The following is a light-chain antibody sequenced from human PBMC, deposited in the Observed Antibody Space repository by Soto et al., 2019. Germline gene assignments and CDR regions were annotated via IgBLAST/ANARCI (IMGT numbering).Light chain of an antibody. CDR1: SSDVGAYNY. CDR3: SSYTSSNTLV. J-gene: IGLJ2*01. V-gene: IGLV2-14*01. Sequence: QSALTQPASVSGSPGQSITISCTGTSSDVGAYNYVSWYQQHPGKAPKLMIXXVXXXXXXXXXXXXGSKSGNTASLTISGXXXXXXXXXYCSSYTSSNTLVFGGGTKLTVL. CDR2: XVX.